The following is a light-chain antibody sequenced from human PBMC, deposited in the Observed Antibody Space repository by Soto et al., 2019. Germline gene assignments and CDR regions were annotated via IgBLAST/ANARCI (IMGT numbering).Light chain of an antibody. CDR1: SGDIGSYNR. CDR2: EVT. Sequence: QSALTQPASVSGSPGQSITISCTGTSGDIGSYNRVSWYQQHPGKAPKLIIYEVTDRPSGVSNRFSGSKSGNTASLTISGLQAEDEADYYCCSYAGSYTLYVFGTGTKLTVL. J-gene: IGLJ1*01. V-gene: IGLV2-14*01. CDR3: CSYAGSYTLYV.